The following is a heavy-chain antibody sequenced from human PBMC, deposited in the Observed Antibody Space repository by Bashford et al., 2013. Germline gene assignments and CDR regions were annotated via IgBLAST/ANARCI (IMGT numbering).Heavy chain of an antibody. CDR2: ISGSGGST. CDR3: AKDHYSSGYYLDWFDP. V-gene: IGHV3-23*01. Sequence: GSLRLSCAASGFTFSSYAMSWVRQAPGKGLEWVSAISGSGGSTYYADSVKGRFTISRDNSKNTLYLQMNSLRAEDTAVYYCAKDHYSSGYYLDWFDPGPGTLVTVSS. D-gene: IGHD3-22*01. J-gene: IGHJ5*02. CDR1: GFTFSSYA.